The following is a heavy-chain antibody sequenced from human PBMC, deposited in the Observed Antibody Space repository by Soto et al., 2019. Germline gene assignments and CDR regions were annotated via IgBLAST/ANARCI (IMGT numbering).Heavy chain of an antibody. D-gene: IGHD2-15*01. V-gene: IGHV2-70*04. J-gene: IGHJ4*02. CDR2: IDWDDDK. Sequence: SGPTLVNPTQTLTLTCTFSGVSLSTSGMRVSWIRQPPGKALEWLARIDWDDDKFYNTSLKTRLTISKDSSKIQVVLTMTNMDPVDTATYYCARMFHCSGGTCPFDCWGQGALVTVSS. CDR3: ARMFHCSGGTCPFDC. CDR1: GVSLSTSGMR.